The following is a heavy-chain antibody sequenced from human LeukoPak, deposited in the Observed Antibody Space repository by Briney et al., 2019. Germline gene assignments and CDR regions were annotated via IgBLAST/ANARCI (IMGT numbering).Heavy chain of an antibody. D-gene: IGHD5-24*01. V-gene: IGHV3-53*01. CDR1: GFTVGTKY. CDR2: IYSGGTT. J-gene: IGHJ2*01. CDR3: ARVGDHFHWNLDL. Sequence: PGGSLRLSCAASGFTVGTKYMNWVRQAPGKGLEWVSIIYSGGTTYYADSVKGRFTISRDTSKNTLSLQMNSLRAEDTAVYFCARVGDHFHWNLDLWGRGTLVTLFS.